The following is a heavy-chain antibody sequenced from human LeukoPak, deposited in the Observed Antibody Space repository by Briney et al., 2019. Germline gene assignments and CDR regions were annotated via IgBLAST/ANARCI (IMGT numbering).Heavy chain of an antibody. CDR1: GFTFSSYA. J-gene: IGHJ4*02. D-gene: IGHD3-10*01. CDR3: ARDPRGEYYFDY. CDR2: ISSNGGST. Sequence: GGSLRLSCAASGFTFSSYAIHWVRQAPGKEPEYVSAISSNGGSTYYANSVKGRFTISRDNSKNTLYLQMGSLRAEDMAVYYCARDPRGEYYFDYWGQGTLVTVSS. V-gene: IGHV3-64*01.